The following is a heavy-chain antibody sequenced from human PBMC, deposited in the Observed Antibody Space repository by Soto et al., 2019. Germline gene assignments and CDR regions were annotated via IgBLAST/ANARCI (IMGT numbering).Heavy chain of an antibody. CDR1: GYSFTSYW. CDR2: IDPSDSYT. J-gene: IGHJ6*02. CDR3: ARLQSSSWYYYYYGMDV. Sequence: GRSLKISCKGSGYSFTSYWISWVRQMPGKGLEWMGRIDPSDSYTNYSPSFQGHVTISADKSISTAYLQWSSLKASDTAMYYCARLQSSSWYYYYYGMDVWGQGTTVTVSS. D-gene: IGHD6-13*01. V-gene: IGHV5-10-1*01.